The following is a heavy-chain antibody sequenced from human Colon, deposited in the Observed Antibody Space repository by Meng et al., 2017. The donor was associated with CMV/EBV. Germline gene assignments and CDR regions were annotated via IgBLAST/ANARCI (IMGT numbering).Heavy chain of an antibody. D-gene: IGHD3-3*01. Sequence: GGSLRLSCAASGFTFSSYAMHWVRQAPGKGLEWVAVISYDGSNKYYADSVKGRFTISRDNSKNTLYLQMNSLRAEDTAVYYCARAGRRFLEWFPYYGMDVWGQGTTVTVSS. CDR1: GFTFSSYA. J-gene: IGHJ6*02. CDR3: ARAGRRFLEWFPYYGMDV. V-gene: IGHV3-30-3*01. CDR2: ISYDGSNK.